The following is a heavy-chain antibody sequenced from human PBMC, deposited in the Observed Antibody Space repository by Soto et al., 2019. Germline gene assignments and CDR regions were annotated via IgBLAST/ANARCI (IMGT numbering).Heavy chain of an antibody. D-gene: IGHD2-15*01. J-gene: IGHJ4*02. CDR2: IYYSGST. V-gene: IGHV4-30-4*01. Sequence: SETLSLTCTVSGGSISSGDYYWSWIRQPPGKGLEWIGYIYYSGSTYYSLSLKSRVTISVDTSKNQFSLNLSFVTAADTAVYYCATMGTPATGLYYFDYWGKGTLVTVYS. CDR1: GGSISSGDYY. CDR3: ATMGTPATGLYYFDY.